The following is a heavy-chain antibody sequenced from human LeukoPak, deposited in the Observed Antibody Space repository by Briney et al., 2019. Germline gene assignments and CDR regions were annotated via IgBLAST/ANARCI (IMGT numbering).Heavy chain of an antibody. CDR3: ARDQENYYDSSGSYYFDY. J-gene: IGHJ4*02. D-gene: IGHD3-22*01. V-gene: IGHV1-18*01. CDR1: GYTFTSYG. Sequence: ASVKVSCKATGYTFTSYGISWVRQAPGQGLEWMGWISAYNGNTNYAQKLQGRVTMTTDTSTSTAYMELRSLRSDDTAVYYCARDQENYYDSSGSYYFDYWGQGTLVTVSS. CDR2: ISAYNGNT.